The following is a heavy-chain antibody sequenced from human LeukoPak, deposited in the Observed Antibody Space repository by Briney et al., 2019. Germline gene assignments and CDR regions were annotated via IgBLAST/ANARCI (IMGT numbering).Heavy chain of an antibody. CDR1: GFTFSSYA. V-gene: IGHV3-23*01. D-gene: IGHD6-19*01. J-gene: IGHJ4*02. CDR3: GKTTAGYSSGRFPGWPVDY. CDR2: IFGSGGSA. Sequence: GSLRLSCTASGFTFSSYAMYWVRQAPGKGLEWISGIFGSGGSAHYADSVKGRFTISRDNSKNTLYLQMNSLRAEDTAVYYCGKTTAGYSSGRFPGWPVDYWGQGTLVTVSS.